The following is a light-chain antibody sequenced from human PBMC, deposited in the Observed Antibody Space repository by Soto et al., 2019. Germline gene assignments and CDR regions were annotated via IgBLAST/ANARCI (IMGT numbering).Light chain of an antibody. CDR2: GAS. CDR1: QSVSSN. J-gene: IGKJ5*01. Sequence: EVVMTQSPATLSVSPGERATLSCRASQSVSSNLAWYQHEPGQGPRLLIYGASTRATGIPARFSGSRSGTEFTLTISSLQSEDFAVYYCQQYNSWPLTFGQGTRLEIK. V-gene: IGKV3-15*01. CDR3: QQYNSWPLT.